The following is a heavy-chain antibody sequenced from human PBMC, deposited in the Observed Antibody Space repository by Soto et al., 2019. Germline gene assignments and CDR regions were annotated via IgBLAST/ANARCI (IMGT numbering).Heavy chain of an antibody. Sequence: GGSLRLSCAASGFTFSNYGMHWVRQAPGKGLEWVALISNDASNKYYADSVKGRFTISRDNSKNTLYLQMNSLRAEDTALYYCAKEGSSLNYYFDYWGQGTLVTVSS. J-gene: IGHJ4*02. V-gene: IGHV3-30*18. D-gene: IGHD2-15*01. CDR1: GFTFSNYG. CDR3: AKEGSSLNYYFDY. CDR2: ISNDASNK.